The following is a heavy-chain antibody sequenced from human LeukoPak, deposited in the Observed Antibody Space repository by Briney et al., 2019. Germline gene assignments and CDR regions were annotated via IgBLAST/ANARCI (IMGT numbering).Heavy chain of an antibody. CDR1: GYTFTTYS. Sequence: ASVKVSCKASGYTFTTYSIHWVRQAPGQRLEWMGWINADSGDTKSSQKFQGRVTITRDTSASTAYMELSSLRSEDTAVYYCVRDYYDSSGYDFWGQGTLVTVSS. J-gene: IGHJ4*02. D-gene: IGHD3-22*01. CDR2: INADSGDT. CDR3: VRDYYDSSGYDF. V-gene: IGHV1-3*01.